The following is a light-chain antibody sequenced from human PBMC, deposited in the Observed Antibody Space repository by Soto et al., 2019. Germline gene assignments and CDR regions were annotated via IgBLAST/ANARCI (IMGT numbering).Light chain of an antibody. CDR3: QQRSSWPLT. CDR1: RSVGSY. CDR2: DAS. V-gene: IGKV3-11*01. J-gene: IGKJ4*01. Sequence: EIVLTQSPATLSLSPGERATLSCRASRSVGSYLAWYQHKPGQAPRLLMYDASNRDTGIPARFSGSGSGTEFTLPISSLEPEDFALYYCQQRSSWPLTFGGGNKVEI.